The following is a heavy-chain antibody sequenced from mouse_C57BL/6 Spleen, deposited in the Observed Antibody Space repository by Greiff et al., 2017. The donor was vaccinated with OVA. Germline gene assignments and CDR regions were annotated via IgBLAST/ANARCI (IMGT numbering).Heavy chain of an antibody. CDR3: AGEYYGSAYYAMDY. J-gene: IGHJ4*01. CDR2: IWSGGST. D-gene: IGHD1-1*01. V-gene: IGHV2-2*01. CDR1: GFSLTSYG. Sequence: VQLQQSGPGLVQPSQSLSITCTVSGFSLTSYGVHWVRQSPGKGLEWLGVIWSGGSTDYNAAFISRLSISKDNSKSQVFFKMNSLQADDTARYYCAGEYYGSAYYAMDYWGQGTSVTVSS.